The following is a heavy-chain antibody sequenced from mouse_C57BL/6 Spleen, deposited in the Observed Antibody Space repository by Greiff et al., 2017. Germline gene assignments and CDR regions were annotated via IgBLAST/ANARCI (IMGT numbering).Heavy chain of an antibody. CDR1: GYTFTSYW. CDR3: ARTGESYYSNPWLAY. D-gene: IGHD2-5*01. J-gene: IGHJ3*01. CDR2: IDPSDSYT. Sequence: VQLQQPGAELVMPGASVKLSCKASGYTFTSYWMHWVKQRPGQGLEWIGEIDPSDSYTNYNQKFKGKSTLTVDKSSSTAYMQLSSLTSEDSAVFYCARTGESYYSNPWLAYWGQGTLVTVSA. V-gene: IGHV1-69*01.